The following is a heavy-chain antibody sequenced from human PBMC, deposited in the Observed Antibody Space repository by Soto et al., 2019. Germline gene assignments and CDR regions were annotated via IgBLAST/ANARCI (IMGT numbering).Heavy chain of an antibody. CDR1: GYSFTSYW. V-gene: IGHV5-10-1*01. CDR2: IAPSDSYT. D-gene: IGHD6-13*01. J-gene: IGHJ4*02. Sequence: DVQLVRSGAEVKKPGESLRISCKGSGYSFTSYWISWVRQMPGKGLEWMGRIAPSDSYTNYSPSFQSHVPISADKSISTAYLQWTSLKASDTAMYYCAILQAAAGEDDFTFGNWGQGTLVTVSS. CDR3: AILQAAAGEDDFTFGN.